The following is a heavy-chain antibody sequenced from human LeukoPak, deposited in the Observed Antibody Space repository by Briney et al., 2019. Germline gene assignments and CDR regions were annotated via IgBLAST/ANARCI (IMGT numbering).Heavy chain of an antibody. J-gene: IGHJ4*02. D-gene: IGHD3-10*02. CDR2: IRYDGSNK. CDR1: GFTFSIYA. V-gene: IGHV3-30*02. CDR3: AKDVRRMFDY. Sequence: GGSLRLSCAASGFTFSIYAMSWVRQAPGKGLEWVAFIRYDGSNKYYADSVKGRFTISRDNSKNTLYLQMNSLRAEDTAVYYCAKDVRRMFDYWGQGTLVTVSS.